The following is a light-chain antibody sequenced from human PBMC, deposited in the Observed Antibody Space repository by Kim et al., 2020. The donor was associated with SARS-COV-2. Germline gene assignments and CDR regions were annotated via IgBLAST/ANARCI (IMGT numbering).Light chain of an antibody. V-gene: IGLV3-19*01. Sequence: SSELTQDPAVSVALGQTVRITCQGDSLRTYYASWYQQKPRQAPILVIYGKNNRPSGIPDRFSGSSSGNTASLTITGAQAEDEADYYCNSRGSSGNHWVFG. CDR2: GKN. CDR3: NSRGSSGNHWV. J-gene: IGLJ3*02. CDR1: SLRTYY.